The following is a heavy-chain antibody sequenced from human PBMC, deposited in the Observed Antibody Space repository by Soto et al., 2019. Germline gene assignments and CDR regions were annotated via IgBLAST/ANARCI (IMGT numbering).Heavy chain of an antibody. V-gene: IGHV3-21*01. CDR3: AGSPFGMVYEGWFDP. D-gene: IGHD2-8*01. Sequence: EVQLVESGGGLVKPGGSLRLSCAASGFTFSSYSMNWVRQAPGKGLEWVSSISSSSSYIYYADSVKGRFTISRDNAKNSLYLQMNSLRAEDTAVYYCAGSPFGMVYEGWFDPWGQGTLVTVSS. CDR1: GFTFSSYS. CDR2: ISSSSSYI. J-gene: IGHJ5*02.